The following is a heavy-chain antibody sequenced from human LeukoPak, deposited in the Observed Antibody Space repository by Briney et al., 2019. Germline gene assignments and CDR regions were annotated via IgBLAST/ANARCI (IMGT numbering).Heavy chain of an antibody. CDR1: GFTSTNFA. Sequence: SVKVSCKASGFTSTNFAVQWVRQARGQRLEWIGWIIVGSGATKCAQDFQERVTITRDLSTSTLYMELSSLRSDDTAVYYCARTAARRFDYWGQGTLVTVSS. CDR3: ARTAARRFDY. V-gene: IGHV1-58*01. J-gene: IGHJ4*02. CDR2: IIVGSGAT. D-gene: IGHD6-6*01.